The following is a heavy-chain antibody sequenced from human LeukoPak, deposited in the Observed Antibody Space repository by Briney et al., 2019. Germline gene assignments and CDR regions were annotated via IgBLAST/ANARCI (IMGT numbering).Heavy chain of an antibody. D-gene: IGHD2-15*01. CDR3: ATRSGPGP. CDR2: IIHSGST. Sequence: SETLSLTCAVYGGSFRGYYWSWIRQPPGKGLEWIGEIIHSGSTNYNPSLKSRVTISVDTSKNQFSLKLSSVTAADTAVYYCATRSGPGPWGQGTLVTVSS. CDR1: GGSFRGYY. J-gene: IGHJ5*02. V-gene: IGHV4-34*12.